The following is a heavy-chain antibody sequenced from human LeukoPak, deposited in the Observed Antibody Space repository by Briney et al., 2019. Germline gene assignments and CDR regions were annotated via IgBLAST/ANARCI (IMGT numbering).Heavy chain of an antibody. D-gene: IGHD6-19*01. Sequence: TSETLSLTCIVSSGSISNYYWSWIRQPPGKGLEWIGYIHYSGSTNYSPSLKSRVTMSVDTSKNQFSLKLSSVTAADTAVYYCARGLSSGWCSPNFDYWGQGTLVTVSS. CDR1: SGSISNYY. CDR2: IHYSGST. J-gene: IGHJ4*02. V-gene: IGHV4-59*01. CDR3: ARGLSSGWCSPNFDY.